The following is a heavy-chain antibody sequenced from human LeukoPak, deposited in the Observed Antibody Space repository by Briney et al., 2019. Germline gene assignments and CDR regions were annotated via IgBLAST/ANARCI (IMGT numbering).Heavy chain of an antibody. CDR2: IYYSGST. D-gene: IGHD4-17*01. CDR3: ARAHDYEIDY. J-gene: IGHJ4*02. CDR1: GGSISSGGYY. Sequence: SQTLPLTCNVSGGSISSGGYYWSWIRQPPGKGLEWIGYIYYSGSTYYNPSLKSRVTISVDTSKNQFSLKLSSVTAADTAVYYCARAHDYEIDYWGQGTPVTVSS. V-gene: IGHV4-30-4*08.